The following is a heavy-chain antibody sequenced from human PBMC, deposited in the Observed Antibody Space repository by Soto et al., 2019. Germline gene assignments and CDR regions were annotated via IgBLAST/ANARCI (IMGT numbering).Heavy chain of an antibody. Sequence: LRLSCAASGFTFSSYAMHWVRQAPGKGLEWVAVISYDGSNKYYADSVKGRFTISRDNSKNTLYLQMNSLRAEDTAVYYCARDRGGSYRRHFDYWGQGTLVTVSS. J-gene: IGHJ4*02. D-gene: IGHD1-26*01. CDR2: ISYDGSNK. CDR1: GFTFSSYA. V-gene: IGHV3-30-3*01. CDR3: ARDRGGSYRRHFDY.